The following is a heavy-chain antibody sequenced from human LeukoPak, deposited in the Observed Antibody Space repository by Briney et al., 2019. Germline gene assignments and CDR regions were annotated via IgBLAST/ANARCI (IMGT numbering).Heavy chain of an antibody. Sequence: ASVKVSCKASGYTFSSCAINWVRQAPGQGLEYMGWIDTKTGNPTYAQGFTGRFVFSLDTSVSTAYLQVSSLKAEDTAVYYCAIHPSDSSGYFSYWGQGALVTVSS. V-gene: IGHV7-4-1*02. D-gene: IGHD3-22*01. CDR1: GYTFSSCA. CDR2: IDTKTGNP. CDR3: AIHPSDSSGYFSY. J-gene: IGHJ4*02.